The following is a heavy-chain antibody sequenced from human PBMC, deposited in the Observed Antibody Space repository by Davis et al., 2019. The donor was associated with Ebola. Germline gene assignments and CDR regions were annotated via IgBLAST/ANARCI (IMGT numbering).Heavy chain of an antibody. CDR3: AKEDSGSYYHSAFDI. Sequence: SLSLSCAASGFTLAAHGLHRVRQRPGKGLEWVAGISWNGSHIGHEDSVRGRFTISRDNVKNSLSLQMNSLRPEATALYFCAKEDSGSYYHSAFDIWGQGTMVAVSS. D-gene: IGHD1-26*01. V-gene: IGHV3-9*01. CDR1: GFTLAAHG. CDR2: ISWNGSHI. J-gene: IGHJ3*02.